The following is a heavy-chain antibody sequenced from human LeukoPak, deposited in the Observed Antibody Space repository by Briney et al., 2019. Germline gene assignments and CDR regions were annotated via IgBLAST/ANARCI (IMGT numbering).Heavy chain of an antibody. J-gene: IGHJ4*02. CDR2: ITWDGGST. CDR1: GFTFDDYA. V-gene: IGHV3-43D*03. D-gene: IGHD1-1*01. Sequence: GGSLRLSCAASGFTFDDYAVHWVRQAPGKGLEWVSLITWDGGSTYYTDSVKGRFTISRDNSKNSLYLQMNSLRAEDTALYYCAKGGTTMINSYFDYWDQGTLVTVSS. CDR3: AKGGTTMINSYFDY.